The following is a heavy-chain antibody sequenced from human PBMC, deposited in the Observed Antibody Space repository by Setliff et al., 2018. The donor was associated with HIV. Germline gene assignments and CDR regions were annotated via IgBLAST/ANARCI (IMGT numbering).Heavy chain of an antibody. CDR1: GGTFSSYV. J-gene: IGHJ5*02. CDR2: IIPMYGVT. Sequence: SVKVSCKDSGGTFSSYVISWVRQAPGQGPEWMGGIIPMYGVTNYAQKFQGRVTITTDESTSTAYMELSGLRSEDTAVYYCALPYCSGGNCWSSASLPPAGWFDPWGQGTLVTVSS. V-gene: IGHV1-69*05. D-gene: IGHD2-15*01. CDR3: ALPYCSGGNCWSSASLPPAGWFDP.